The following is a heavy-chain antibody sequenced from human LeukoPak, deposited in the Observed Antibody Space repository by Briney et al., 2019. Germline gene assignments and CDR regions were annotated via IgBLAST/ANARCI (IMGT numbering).Heavy chain of an antibody. CDR1: GGSISGYY. CDR3: ARDFTRNSYAVAEFFHP. D-gene: IGHD5-18*01. Sequence: SETLSLTCTVSGGSISGYYWNWIRQSAGKRLEWIGRIYANGGTNYNPSLRSRVSMSVDTSKNQFSLKLTSVTAADTAIYYCARDFTRNSYAVAEFFHPWGQGTLVSVSS. CDR2: IYANGGT. V-gene: IGHV4-4*07. J-gene: IGHJ1*01.